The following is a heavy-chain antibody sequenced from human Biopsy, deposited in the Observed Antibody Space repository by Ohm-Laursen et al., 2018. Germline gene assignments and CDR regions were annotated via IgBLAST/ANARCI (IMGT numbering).Heavy chain of an antibody. CDR1: GGSISNNNYY. V-gene: IGHV4-39*01. CDR2: IFYRGGT. J-gene: IGHJ5*02. D-gene: IGHD3-22*01. CDR3: ARDYDTSGYYYVS. Sequence: GTLSLTCTVSGGSISNNNYYWGWIRQPPGKGLEWIGSIFYRGGTHYKPPIKSRVNISVDTSKNQFSLKQNSVTAADTAVYYCARDYDTSGYYYVSWGQGTLVTVSS.